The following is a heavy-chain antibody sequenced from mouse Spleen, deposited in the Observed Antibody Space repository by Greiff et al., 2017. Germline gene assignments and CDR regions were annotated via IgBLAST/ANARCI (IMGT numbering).Heavy chain of an antibody. CDR3: ARPFTTVDYYAMDY. V-gene: IGHV5-17*01. J-gene: IGHJ4*01. CDR1: GFTFSDYG. CDR2: ISSGSSTI. Sequence: DVKLVESGGGLVKPGGSLKLSCAASGFTFSDYGMHWVRQAPEKGLEWVAYISSGSSTIYYADTVKGRFTISRDNAKNTLFLQMTSLRSEDTAMYYCARPFTTVDYYAMDYWGQGTSVTVSS. D-gene: IGHD1-1*01.